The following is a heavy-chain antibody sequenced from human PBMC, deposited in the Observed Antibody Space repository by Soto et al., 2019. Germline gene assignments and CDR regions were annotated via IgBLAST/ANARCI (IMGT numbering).Heavy chain of an antibody. Sequence: SETLSLTCTVSGGSISSYYWSWIRQPPGKGLEWIGYIYYSGSTNHNPSLKSRVTISVDTSKNQFSLKLSSVTAADTAVYYCAREERGVDAFDIWGQGTMVTVSS. CDR1: GGSISSYY. D-gene: IGHD3-10*01. CDR2: IYYSGST. CDR3: AREERGVDAFDI. V-gene: IGHV4-59*01. J-gene: IGHJ3*02.